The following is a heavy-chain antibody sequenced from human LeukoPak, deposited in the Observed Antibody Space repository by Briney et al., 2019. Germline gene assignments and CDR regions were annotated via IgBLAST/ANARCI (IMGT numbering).Heavy chain of an antibody. Sequence: SETLSLIFTVSGDSISSSSSYYWSWIRQPAGKGLEWIGRTHTSGNTNYNPSLKSRVTISTDTSKNQFSLRLSSVTAADTAVYYCARHHYQLSALDYWGQGTLVTVSS. CDR1: GDSISSSSSYY. CDR2: THTSGNT. CDR3: ARHHYQLSALDY. J-gene: IGHJ4*02. V-gene: IGHV4-61*02. D-gene: IGHD2-2*01.